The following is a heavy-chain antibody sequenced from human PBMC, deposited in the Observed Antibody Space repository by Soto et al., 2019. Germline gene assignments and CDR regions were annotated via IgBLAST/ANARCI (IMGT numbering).Heavy chain of an antibody. CDR2: INQDGSQT. CDR1: GFPFSSSW. V-gene: IGHV3-7*01. CDR3: SWSLNY. J-gene: IGHJ4*02. D-gene: IGHD3-3*01. Sequence: GGSLRLSCAASGFPFSSSWMDWVRQAPGKGLEWVANINQDGSQTYYVDSVEGRFTISRDNAENSLYLQMDSLRVEDTAVYYCSWSLNYWGLGTLVTVSS.